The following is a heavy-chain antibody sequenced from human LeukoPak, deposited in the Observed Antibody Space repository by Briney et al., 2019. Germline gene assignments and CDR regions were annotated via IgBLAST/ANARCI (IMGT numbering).Heavy chain of an antibody. CDR3: ARGPYYYDSVGHPDI. J-gene: IGHJ3*02. V-gene: IGHV3-74*01. CDR1: GFSFISFW. D-gene: IGHD3-22*01. CDR2: IDTDGGET. Sequence: GGSLRLSCATSGFSFISFWMHWVRQTPGKGRVWGSYIDTDGGETNYADSVKGRFTNARENTNNTLYLQMDSLGVDDTAVYFCARGPYYYDSVGHPDIWGHGTMVTVSS.